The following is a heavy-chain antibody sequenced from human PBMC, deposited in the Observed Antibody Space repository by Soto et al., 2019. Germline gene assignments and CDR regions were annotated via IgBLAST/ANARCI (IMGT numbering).Heavy chain of an antibody. Sequence: ISGKGAGYSCTGYWISWVREMPGKGLEWMGRIDPSDSYTNYSPSFQGHVTISADKSISTAYLQWSSLKASDTAMYYCARLSGIAVAGRHYYYGMDVWGQGTTVTVSS. CDR2: IDPSDSYT. D-gene: IGHD6-19*01. CDR3: ARLSGIAVAGRHYYYGMDV. CDR1: GYSCTGYW. V-gene: IGHV5-10-1*01. J-gene: IGHJ6*02.